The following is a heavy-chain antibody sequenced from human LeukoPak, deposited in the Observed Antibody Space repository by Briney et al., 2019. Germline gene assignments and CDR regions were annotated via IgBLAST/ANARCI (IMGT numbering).Heavy chain of an antibody. D-gene: IGHD6-6*01. CDR1: GFTFSSYS. CDR2: ISSSSSYI. Sequence: GGSLRLSCAASGFTFSSYSMNWVRQAPGKGLEWVSSISSSSSYIYYADSVKGRFTISRDNAKNSLYLQMNSLRAEDMALYYCAKDNGRDIAALLDYWGQGTLVTVSS. CDR3: AKDNGRDIAALLDY. V-gene: IGHV3-21*04. J-gene: IGHJ4*02.